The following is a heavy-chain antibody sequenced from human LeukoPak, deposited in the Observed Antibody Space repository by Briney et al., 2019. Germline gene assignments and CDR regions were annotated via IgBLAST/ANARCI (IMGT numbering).Heavy chain of an antibody. Sequence: SETLSLTCTVSGGSISSYYWSWIRQPPGKGLEWIGYIYYSGSTNYNPSLKSRVTISVDTSKSQFSLKLSSVTAADTAVYYCARSHSVWTSFGYWGQGTLVSVSS. CDR3: ARSHSVWTSFGY. CDR1: GGSISSYY. D-gene: IGHD3/OR15-3a*01. V-gene: IGHV4-59*01. CDR2: IYYSGST. J-gene: IGHJ4*02.